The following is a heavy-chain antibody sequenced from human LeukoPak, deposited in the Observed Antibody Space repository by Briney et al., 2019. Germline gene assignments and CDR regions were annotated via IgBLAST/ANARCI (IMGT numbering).Heavy chain of an antibody. CDR2: IYSGGST. Sequence: GGSLRLSCAASGFTVSSNYMSWVRQAPGKGLEWVSVIYSGGSTYYADSVKGRFTISRDNSKNTLYLQMNSLRAEDTAVYYCARFRGYGDYHDAFDIWGQGTMVTVSS. J-gene: IGHJ3*02. CDR1: GFTVSSNY. CDR3: ARFRGYGDYHDAFDI. D-gene: IGHD4-17*01. V-gene: IGHV3-66*01.